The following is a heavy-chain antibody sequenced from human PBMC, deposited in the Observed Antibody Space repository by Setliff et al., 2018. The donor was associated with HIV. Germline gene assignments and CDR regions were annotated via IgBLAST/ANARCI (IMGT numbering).Heavy chain of an antibody. CDR1: GGSISSYY. J-gene: IGHJ3*02. CDR3: AREPIGGDDAFDI. D-gene: IGHD2-21*02. Sequence: PSETLSLTCTVSGGSISSYYWSWIRQPPGKGLEWIGNIYSSGSTNYNPSLKSRVTISVDTSKNQFSLKLTSVTAADTAIFYCAREPIGGDDAFDIWGQGTMVTVSS. CDR2: IYSSGST. V-gene: IGHV4-59*12.